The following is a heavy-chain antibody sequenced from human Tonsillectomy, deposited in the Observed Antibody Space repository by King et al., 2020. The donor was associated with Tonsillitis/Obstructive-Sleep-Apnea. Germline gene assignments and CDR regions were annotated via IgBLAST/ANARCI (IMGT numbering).Heavy chain of an antibody. CDR2: IYDSGST. CDR1: GGSISGYY. CDR3: ARGMYYDILTVFSSFRVS. Sequence: VQLQESGPGLVKPSETLSLTCTVSGGSISGYYWSWIRQPPGKGLEWIGYIYDSGSTNYNPSLKNRVTISVDTSKNQFSLKLSSVAAADTAMYYCARGMYYDILTVFSSFRVSWGQGPLVTVSP. V-gene: IGHV4-59*01. D-gene: IGHD3-9*01. J-gene: IGHJ5*02.